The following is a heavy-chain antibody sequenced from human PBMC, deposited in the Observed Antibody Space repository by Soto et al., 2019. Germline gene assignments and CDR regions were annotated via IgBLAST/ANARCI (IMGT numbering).Heavy chain of an antibody. J-gene: IGHJ5*02. CDR2: IYTSGST. CDR3: ARGESSGWYWWFDH. V-gene: IGHV4-4*07. CDR1: GGSITSYY. D-gene: IGHD6-19*01. Sequence: PSETLSLTCTVSGGSITSYYWNWIRQPAGKGLEWIGRIYTSGSTNYNPSLKSRVTMSVDASKNQFSLKLSSVTAADTAVYYCARGESSGWYWWFDHWGQGTLVTVSS.